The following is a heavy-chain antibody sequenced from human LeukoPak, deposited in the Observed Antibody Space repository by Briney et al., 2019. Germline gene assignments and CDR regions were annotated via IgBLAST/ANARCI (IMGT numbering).Heavy chain of an antibody. CDR3: ARARGTGWLLPLPHFDY. D-gene: IGHD3-22*01. CDR1: GYTFTGYY. Sequence: VSVKVSCKASGYTFTGYYMHWVRQAPGQGLEWMGWINPNSGGTNYAQKFQGRVTMTRDTSISTAYMELSRLRSDDTAVYYCARARGTGWLLPLPHFDYWGQGTLVTVSS. J-gene: IGHJ4*02. CDR2: INPNSGGT. V-gene: IGHV1-2*02.